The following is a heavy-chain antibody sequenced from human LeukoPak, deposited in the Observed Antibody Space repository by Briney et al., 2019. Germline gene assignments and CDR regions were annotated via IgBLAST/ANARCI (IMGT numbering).Heavy chain of an antibody. V-gene: IGHV1-18*01. CDR3: ARALGSSGWYLWGY. CDR2: ISAYNGNT. Sequence: GASVKVSCKASGYTFTSYGISWVRQAPGQGLEWMGWISAYNGNTNYAQRLQGRVTMTTDTSTSTAYMELRSLRSDDTAVYYCARALGSSGWYLWGYWGQGTLVTVSS. CDR1: GYTFTSYG. J-gene: IGHJ4*02. D-gene: IGHD6-19*01.